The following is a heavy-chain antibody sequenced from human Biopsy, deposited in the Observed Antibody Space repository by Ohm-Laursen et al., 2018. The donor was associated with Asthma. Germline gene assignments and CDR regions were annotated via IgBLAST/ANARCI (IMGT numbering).Heavy chain of an antibody. CDR3: SRSAAYYAITDYLDF. J-gene: IGHJ4*01. CDR2: ISWNSGNI. CDR1: GFTFADWV. V-gene: IGHV3-9*01. Sequence: SLRLCCTDSGFTFADWVMHWVRQAPGKGLEWVSSISWNSGNIDYADSEKGRSTISRDNAKNSLYLQMQSLRPEDTAFYYCSRSAAYYAITDYLDFWGRGTLVTVSS. D-gene: IGHD2-8*01.